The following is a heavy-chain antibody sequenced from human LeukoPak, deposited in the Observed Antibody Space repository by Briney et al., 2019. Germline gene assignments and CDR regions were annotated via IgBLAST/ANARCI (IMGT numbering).Heavy chain of an antibody. D-gene: IGHD6-19*01. CDR1: GFTFSSYA. J-gene: IGHJ6*02. CDR2: ISGSGGST. Sequence: GGSLRLSCAASGFTFSSYAMSWVRQAPGKGLEWVSAISGSGGSTYYADSVKGRFTISRDNSKNTLYLQMNSLRAEDTAVYYCAKDSTRSGWSKSPPPYYYYGMDVWGQGTTVTVSS. V-gene: IGHV3-23*01. CDR3: AKDSTRSGWSKSPPPYYYYGMDV.